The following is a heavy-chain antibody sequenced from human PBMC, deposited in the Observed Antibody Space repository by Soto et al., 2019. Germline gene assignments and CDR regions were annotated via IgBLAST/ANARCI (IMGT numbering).Heavy chain of an antibody. V-gene: IGHV3-64D*06. CDR1: GFTFRIYT. CDR2: ISDAGGGS. D-gene: IGHD6-19*01. J-gene: IGHJ4*02. Sequence: GGSLRLSCSASGFTFRIYTMLWVRQAPGKGLAYVSAISDAGGGSYYADSVKGRFTISRDDPKNTLYLQMSNLRAEDTAVYYCVTGYSSGWSKIYWGQGTLVTVSS. CDR3: VTGYSSGWSKIY.